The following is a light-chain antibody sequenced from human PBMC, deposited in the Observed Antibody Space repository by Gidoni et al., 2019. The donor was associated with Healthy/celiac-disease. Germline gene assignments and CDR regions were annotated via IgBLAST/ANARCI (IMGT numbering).Light chain of an antibody. CDR3: CSYAGSSTC. J-gene: IGLJ2*01. V-gene: IGLV2-23*02. Sequence: QSALTQPASVSGSPGQSITISCTGTSSDVGSYNLVSWYQQHPGKAPKLMIYEVSKRPSGFSNRFSGSKSGNTASLTISGLQAEDEADYYCCSYAGSSTCLGGWTKLTVL. CDR1: SSDVGSYNL. CDR2: EVS.